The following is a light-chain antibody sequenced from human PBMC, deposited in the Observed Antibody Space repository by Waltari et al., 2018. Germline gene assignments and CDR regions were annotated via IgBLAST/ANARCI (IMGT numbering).Light chain of an antibody. CDR2: GNN. CDR3: QSFDNMLSGGVV. J-gene: IGLJ2*01. Sequence: QSVLTQPPSVSGTPGQRVTISCSGSTSNIGAGHDVHWYQHLPGTAPKLPIYGNNNRPAGGPDRFSGSKSGTSASLAITGLQADDEADYFCQSFDNMLSGGVVFGGGTKLAVL. V-gene: IGLV1-40*01. CDR1: TSNIGAGHD.